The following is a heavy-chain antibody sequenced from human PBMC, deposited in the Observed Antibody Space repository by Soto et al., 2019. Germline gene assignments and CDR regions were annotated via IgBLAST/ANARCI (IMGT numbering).Heavy chain of an antibody. V-gene: IGHV4-59*01. CDR2: IYHSGTT. CDR1: GGPIRSYY. D-gene: IGHD2-21*01. CDR3: ARGGAYCGGECYYYYGMDV. Sequence: SETLSLTCTVSGGPIRSYYWSWIRQPPGKGLEWIGHIYHSGTTNYNPSLEGRVTISVDMSKNQFSLDLRSVTAADTAVYYCARGGAYCGGECYYYYGMDVWGQGTTVTVSS. J-gene: IGHJ6*02.